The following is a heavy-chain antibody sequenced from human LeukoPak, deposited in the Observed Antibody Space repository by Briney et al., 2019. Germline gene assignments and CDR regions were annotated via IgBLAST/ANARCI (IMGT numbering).Heavy chain of an antibody. CDR2: INPNSGGT. Sequence: ASVKVSCKAFGYTITGYYIHWVRQAPGQGLEWMGWINPNSGGTNYAQKFQGRVTMTRDTSISTAYMELSRLRSDDTAVYYCARDYYDSSGFGAFDIWGQGTMVTVSS. CDR1: GYTITGYY. J-gene: IGHJ3*02. V-gene: IGHV1-2*02. D-gene: IGHD3-22*01. CDR3: ARDYYDSSGFGAFDI.